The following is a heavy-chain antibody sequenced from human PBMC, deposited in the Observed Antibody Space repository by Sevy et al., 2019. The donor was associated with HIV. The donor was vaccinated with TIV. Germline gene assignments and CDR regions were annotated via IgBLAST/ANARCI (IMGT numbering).Heavy chain of an antibody. V-gene: IGHV1-69*13. D-gene: IGHD1-1*01. Sequence: ASVKVSCKASGDTFSTYGLSWVRQAPGQGLEWMGGIIPIFGTPNYAQKFQGRVTITADESASTAYMELSSLRSEDTALYYCATEGGVAATGDHDAFAIWGHGTLVTVSS. CDR1: GDTFSTYG. CDR3: ATEGGVAATGDHDAFAI. CDR2: IIPIFGTP. J-gene: IGHJ3*02.